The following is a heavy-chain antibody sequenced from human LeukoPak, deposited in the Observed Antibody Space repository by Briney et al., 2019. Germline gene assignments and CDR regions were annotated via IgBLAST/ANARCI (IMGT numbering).Heavy chain of an antibody. J-gene: IGHJ4*02. CDR2: TYYSGST. D-gene: IGHD6-13*01. Sequence: SETLSLTCTVSGGSIISGGYYWTWIRQQPGKGLEWIGYTYYSGSTYYNPSLKSRVTISVDTSKNQFSLKLNSVTPEDTAVYYCARDGIAAAGTGSATDYFDYWGQGTLVTVSS. CDR3: ARDGIAAAGTGSATDYFDY. V-gene: IGHV4-31*03. CDR1: GGSIISGGYY.